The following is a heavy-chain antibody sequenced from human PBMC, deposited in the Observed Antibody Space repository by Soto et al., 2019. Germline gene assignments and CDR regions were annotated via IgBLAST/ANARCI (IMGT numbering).Heavy chain of an antibody. CDR1: GGMFYSSA. J-gene: IGHJ5*02. CDR3: SFAPHWFDP. V-gene: IGHV1-69*13. Sequence: GASVKVSCKASGGMFYSSAINWVRQAPGQGLEWMGGIVPMNGSPKYAQEFLGRVTISADASATTAYMDLSGLKSEDTAVYYCSFAPHWFDPWGQGTQVTVSS. CDR2: IVPMNGSP.